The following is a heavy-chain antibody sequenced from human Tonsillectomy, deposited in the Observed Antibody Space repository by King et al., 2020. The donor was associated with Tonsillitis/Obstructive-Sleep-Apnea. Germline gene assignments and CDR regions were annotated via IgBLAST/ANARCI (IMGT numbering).Heavy chain of an antibody. D-gene: IGHD6-13*01. CDR2: INHIGST. J-gene: IGHJ3*02. CDR3: ARGRVAAAGTRDAFDI. V-gene: IGHV4-34*01. CDR1: GGSFSGYY. Sequence: VQLQQWGAGLLKPSETLSLTCAVYGGSFSGYYWSGFRQPPGKGREWIGEINHIGSTNYNPSLKSRVTISVDTSKNQVSLKLKSVTAADTAVDYCARGRVAAAGTRDAFDIWGQGTMVTVSS.